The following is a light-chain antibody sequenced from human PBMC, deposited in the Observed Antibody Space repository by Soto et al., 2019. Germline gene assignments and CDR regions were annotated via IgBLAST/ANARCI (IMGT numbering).Light chain of an antibody. Sequence: QSALTQPASVSGSPGQSITISCTGTSSDVGSYNYVSWYQQHPGKAPKLMIYDVSKRPSGVPDRFSGSKSGNTASLTISGLQAEDEADYYCCSYAGSYTLYVFGTGTQLTVL. CDR1: SSDVGSYNY. CDR2: DVS. V-gene: IGLV2-11*01. CDR3: CSYAGSYTLYV. J-gene: IGLJ1*01.